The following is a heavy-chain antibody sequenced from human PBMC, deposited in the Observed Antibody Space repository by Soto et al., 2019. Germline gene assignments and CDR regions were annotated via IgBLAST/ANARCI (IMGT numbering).Heavy chain of an antibody. Sequence: SQTLSLTCVISGESVSTNSATWDWIRQSPSRGLEWLGRTYYRSKWYNDYAVSVKSRITINPDTSKNQFSLKLSSVTAADTAVYYCARGINYYDSSGDSWFDPWGQGTLVTVSS. V-gene: IGHV6-1*01. CDR1: GESVSTNSAT. CDR3: ARGINYYDSSGDSWFDP. CDR2: TYYRSKWYN. J-gene: IGHJ5*02. D-gene: IGHD3-22*01.